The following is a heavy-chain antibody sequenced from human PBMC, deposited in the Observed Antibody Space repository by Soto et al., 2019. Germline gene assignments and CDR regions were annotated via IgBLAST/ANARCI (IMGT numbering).Heavy chain of an antibody. CDR3: ARALFPDSVVVVAATPDYFDY. CDR2: ISSSSSYI. CDR1: GFTFTSYS. V-gene: IGHV3-21*01. Sequence: EVQLVESGGGLVKPGGSLRLSCAASGFTFTSYSMNWVRQAPGKGLEWVSSISSSSSYIYYADSVKGRFTISRDNAKNSLYPQMNSLRAEDTAVYYCARALFPDSVVVVAATPDYFDYWGQGTLVTVSS. J-gene: IGHJ4*02. D-gene: IGHD2-15*01.